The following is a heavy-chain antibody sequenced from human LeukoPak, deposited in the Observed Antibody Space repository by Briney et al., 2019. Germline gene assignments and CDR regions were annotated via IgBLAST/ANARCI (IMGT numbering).Heavy chain of an antibody. Sequence: SETLSLTCAAYGGSFSGYYWNWIRQPPGKGLEWIGEINHSGSTNYNPSLKSRVTISVDTSKNQFSLKLSSVTAADTAVYYCARASYSSGWYSYWGQGTLVTVSS. D-gene: IGHD6-19*01. CDR1: GGSFSGYY. J-gene: IGHJ4*02. CDR2: INHSGST. CDR3: ARASYSSGWYSY. V-gene: IGHV4-34*01.